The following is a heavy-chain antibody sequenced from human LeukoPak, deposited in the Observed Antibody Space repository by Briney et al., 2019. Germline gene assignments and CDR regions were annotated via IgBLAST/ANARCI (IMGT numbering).Heavy chain of an antibody. CDR2: IYTSGST. V-gene: IGHV4-4*07. CDR1: GGSISSYY. Sequence: SETLSLTCTVSGGSISSYYWSWIRQPAGKGLEWIGRIYTSGSTNYNPSLKSRVTMSVDTSKNQFSLKLSSVTAADTAVYYCARERSLITFGGDVYYFDYWGQGTLVTVSS. D-gene: IGHD3-16*01. J-gene: IGHJ4*02. CDR3: ARERSLITFGGDVYYFDY.